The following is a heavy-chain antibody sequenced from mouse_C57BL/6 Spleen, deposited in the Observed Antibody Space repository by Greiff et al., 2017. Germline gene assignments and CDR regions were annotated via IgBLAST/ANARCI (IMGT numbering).Heavy chain of an antibody. CDR3: AKPYDGYYYAMDY. J-gene: IGHJ4*01. Sequence: VQLQQSGPGLVQPSQSLSITCTVSGFSLTSYGVHWVRQSPGKGLEWLGVIWRGGSTDYNAAFMSRLSITKDNSKSQVFFKINSLQADDTAIYYCAKPYDGYYYAMDYWGQGTSVTVSS. CDR2: IWRGGST. V-gene: IGHV2-5*01. D-gene: IGHD2-3*01. CDR1: GFSLTSYG.